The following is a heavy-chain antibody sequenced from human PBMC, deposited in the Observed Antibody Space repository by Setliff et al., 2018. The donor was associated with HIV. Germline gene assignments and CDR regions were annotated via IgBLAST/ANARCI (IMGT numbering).Heavy chain of an antibody. CDR2: ISDDGSAK. CDR3: TRGNMVRGVIVRDYFDY. V-gene: IGHV3-30*04. CDR1: GFNFNNHA. J-gene: IGHJ4*02. Sequence: GGSLRLSCAASGFNFNNHAMHWVRQAPGKGPECVAVISDDGSAKYYGDSVKGRFTISRDNANKSLYLQMNSLRAEDTAVYYCTRGNMVRGVIVRDYFDYWGQGTLVTVSS. D-gene: IGHD3-10*01.